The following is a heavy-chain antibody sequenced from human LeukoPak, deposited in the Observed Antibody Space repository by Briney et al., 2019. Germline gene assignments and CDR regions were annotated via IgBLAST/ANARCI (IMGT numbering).Heavy chain of an antibody. V-gene: IGHV3-48*03. CDR1: GFTFSSYE. CDR2: ISSSGSTI. CDR3: AKDTTGTTGAFDI. D-gene: IGHD1-1*01. J-gene: IGHJ3*02. Sequence: PGGSLRLSCAASGFTFSSYEMNWVRQAPGKGLEWVSYISSSGSTIYYADSVKGRFTISRDNAKNSLYLQMNSLRAEDTALYYCAKDTTGTTGAFDIWGQGTMVTVSS.